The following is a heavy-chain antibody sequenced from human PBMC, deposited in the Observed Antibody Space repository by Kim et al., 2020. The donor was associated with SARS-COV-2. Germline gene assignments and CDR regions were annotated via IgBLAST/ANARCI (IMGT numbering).Heavy chain of an antibody. CDR2: INPSGGST. CDR1: GYTFTSYY. V-gene: IGHV1-46*01. Sequence: ASVKVSCKASGYTFTSYYMHWVRQPPGQGLEWMGIINPSGGSTSYDQKFQGRVTRTRDTSTSTVYMELSSLRSEDTAVYYCARDTERWLQPSAIWFDPWGQGTLVTVSS. CDR3: ARDTERWLQPSAIWFDP. D-gene: IGHD5-18*01. J-gene: IGHJ5*02.